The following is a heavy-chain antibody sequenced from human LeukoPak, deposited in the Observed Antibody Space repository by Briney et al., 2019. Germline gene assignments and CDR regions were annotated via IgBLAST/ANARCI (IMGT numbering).Heavy chain of an antibody. CDR2: INHSGST. Sequence: ASETLSLTCAVYGGSFSGYYWSWIRQPPGKGLEWIGEINHSGSTNYNPSLKSRVTISVDTSKNQFSLKLSSVTAADTAVHYCARRLVVVAAGHWFDPWGQGTLVTVSS. J-gene: IGHJ5*02. V-gene: IGHV4-34*01. CDR1: GGSFSGYY. CDR3: ARRLVVVAAGHWFDP. D-gene: IGHD2-15*01.